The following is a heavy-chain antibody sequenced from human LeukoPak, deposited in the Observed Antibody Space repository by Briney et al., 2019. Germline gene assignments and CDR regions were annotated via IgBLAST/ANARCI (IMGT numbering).Heavy chain of an antibody. CDR3: ARQDCSGGSCYNDAFDI. J-gene: IGHJ3*02. Sequence: SETLSLTCTVSGGSISSYYWSWIRQPPGKGLEWIGYIYYSGSTNYNPSLKSRVTISVDTSTNQFSLKLSSVTAADTAVYYCARQDCSGGSCYNDAFDIWGQGTMVTVSS. CDR1: GGSISSYY. D-gene: IGHD2-15*01. CDR2: IYYSGST. V-gene: IGHV4-59*08.